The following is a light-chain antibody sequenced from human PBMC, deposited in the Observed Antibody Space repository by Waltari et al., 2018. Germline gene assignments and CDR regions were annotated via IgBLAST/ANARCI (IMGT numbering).Light chain of an antibody. CDR1: QYISDN. CDR3: QQYNTWPPGT. V-gene: IGKV3-15*01. Sequence: DIVMTQSPAALSVSPGERATLSCRDSQYISDNLAWYQHKHGQPPRPLTSGASRRATGVPGRFSGSGSGTEFYLTISCLQSEDSAIYFCQQYNTWPPGTFGQGTKLAIK. CDR2: GAS. J-gene: IGKJ2*02.